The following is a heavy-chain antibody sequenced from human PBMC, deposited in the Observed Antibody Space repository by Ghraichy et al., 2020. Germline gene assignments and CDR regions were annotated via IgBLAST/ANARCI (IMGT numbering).Heavy chain of an antibody. CDR1: GGSVSSGSYY. CDR3: ARDPQGSHGYFDY. D-gene: IGHD1-26*01. CDR2: IYYSGST. Sequence: SETLSLTCTVSGGSVSSGSYYWSWIRQPPGKGLEWIGYIYYSGSTNYNPSLKSRVTISVDTSKNQFSLKLSSVTAADTAVYYCARDPQGSHGYFDYWGQGTLVTVSS. J-gene: IGHJ4*02. V-gene: IGHV4-61*01.